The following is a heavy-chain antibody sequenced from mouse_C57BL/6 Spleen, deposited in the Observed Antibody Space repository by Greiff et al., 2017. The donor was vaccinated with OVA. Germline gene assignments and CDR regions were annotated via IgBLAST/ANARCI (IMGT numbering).Heavy chain of an antibody. Sequence: EVKLVESEGGLVQPGSSMKLSCTASGFTFSDYYMAWVRQVPEKGLEWVANINYDGSSTYYLDSLKSRFIISRDNAKNILYLQMSSLKSEDTATYYCARDLNGYLDYWGQGTTLTVSS. V-gene: IGHV5-16*01. CDR1: GFTFSDYY. CDR2: INYDGSST. CDR3: ARDLNGYLDY. J-gene: IGHJ2*01. D-gene: IGHD1-1*02.